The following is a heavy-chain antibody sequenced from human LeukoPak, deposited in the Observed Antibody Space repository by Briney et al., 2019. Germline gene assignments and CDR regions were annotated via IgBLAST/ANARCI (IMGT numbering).Heavy chain of an antibody. V-gene: IGHV3-48*02. CDR3: ARGGSSWYRGENWFDH. Sequence: GGSLRLSCAASGFTFSSYSMNWVRQAPGKGLEWVSYISSSSSTIYYADSVKGRFTISRDNAKNSLYLQMNSLRDEDTAVYYCARGGSSWYRGENWFDHWGQGTLVTVSS. D-gene: IGHD6-13*01. CDR1: GFTFSSYS. CDR2: ISSSSSTI. J-gene: IGHJ5*02.